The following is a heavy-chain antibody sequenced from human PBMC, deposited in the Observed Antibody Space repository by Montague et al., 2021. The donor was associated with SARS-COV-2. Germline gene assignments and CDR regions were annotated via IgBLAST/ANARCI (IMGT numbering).Heavy chain of an antibody. CDR2: IYCSGNTYT. D-gene: IGHD3-22*01. CDR1: GDSVSSGAYY. V-gene: IGHV4-61*08. Sequence: SETLSLTCTVSGDSVSSGAYYWSWIRQPPGKGLEWIAYIYCSGNTYTKYNPSLESRVSISVDTSKNQFSLKLTSGSAADTAVYYCAREYFDSSGLVWIDPWGQGTLVIVSS. CDR3: AREYFDSSGLVWIDP. J-gene: IGHJ5*02.